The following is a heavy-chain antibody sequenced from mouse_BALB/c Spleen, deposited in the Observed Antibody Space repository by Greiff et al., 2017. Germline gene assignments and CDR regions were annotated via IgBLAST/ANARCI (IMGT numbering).Heavy chain of an antibody. CDR3: ARGGYYDYDDYAMDY. Sequence: EVQRVESGPDLVKPSQSLSLTCTVTGYSITSGYRWHWIRQFPGNKLEWMGYIHYSGSTNYNPSLKSRISITRDTSKNQFFLQLNSVTTEDTATYYCARGGYYDYDDYAMDYWGQGTSVTVSS. CDR1: GYSITSGYR. D-gene: IGHD2-4*01. V-gene: IGHV3-1*02. J-gene: IGHJ4*01. CDR2: IHYSGST.